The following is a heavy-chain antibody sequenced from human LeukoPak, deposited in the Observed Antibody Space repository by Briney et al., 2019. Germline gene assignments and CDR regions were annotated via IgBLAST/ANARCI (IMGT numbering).Heavy chain of an antibody. CDR2: ITASGTAM. D-gene: IGHD1-26*01. V-gene: IGHV3-48*02. J-gene: IGHJ4*02. CDR3: ASSGSYRFDY. CDR1: GFTFSSYS. Sequence: GGSLRLSCAAAGFTFSSYSMNWVRRAPGKGLEWVSHITASGTAMFYADSVKGRFTISRDNAKNSLYLQMNSLRDEDTAVYYCASSGSYRFDYWGQGTLVTVSS.